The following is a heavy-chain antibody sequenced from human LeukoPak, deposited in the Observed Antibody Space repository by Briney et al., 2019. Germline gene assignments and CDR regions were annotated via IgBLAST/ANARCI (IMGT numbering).Heavy chain of an antibody. V-gene: IGHV3-23*01. Sequence: QPGGSLRLSCAASGFTFSSYAMSWIRQAPGKGLEWVSAISGSGGSTYYADSVKGRFTISRDNSKNTPYLQMNSLRAEDTAIYYCAKPRDCSGGSCYSLAIYYYYGMDVWGQGTTVTVSS. J-gene: IGHJ6*02. CDR3: AKPRDCSGGSCYSLAIYYYYGMDV. CDR1: GFTFSSYA. CDR2: ISGSGGST. D-gene: IGHD2-15*01.